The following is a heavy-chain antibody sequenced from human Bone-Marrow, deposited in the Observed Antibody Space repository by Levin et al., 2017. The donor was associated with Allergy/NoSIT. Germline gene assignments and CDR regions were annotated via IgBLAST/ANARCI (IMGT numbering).Heavy chain of an antibody. D-gene: IGHD2-21*02. CDR1: GFTFSSYW. CDR3: ASIVVVTASNAFDI. V-gene: IGHV3-7*01. Sequence: GESLKISCAASGFTFSSYWMSWVRQAPGKGLEWVANIKQDGSEKYYVDSVKGRFTISRDNAKNSLYLQMNSLRAEDTAVYYCASIVVVTASNAFDIWGQGTMVTVSS. J-gene: IGHJ3*02. CDR2: IKQDGSEK.